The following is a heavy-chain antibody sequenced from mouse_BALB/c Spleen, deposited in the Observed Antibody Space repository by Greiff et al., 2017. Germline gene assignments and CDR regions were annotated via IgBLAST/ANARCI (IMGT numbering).Heavy chain of an antibody. J-gene: IGHJ4*01. Sequence: VQLQQSGPGLVKPSQSLSLTCTVTGYSITSDYAWNWIRQFPGNKLEWMGYISYSGSTSYNPSLKSRISITRDTSKNQFFLQLNSVTTEDTATYYCARLRDGYYYAMDYWGQGTSVTVSS. D-gene: IGHD2-3*01. CDR3: ARLRDGYYYAMDY. CDR2: ISYSGST. CDR1: GYSITSDYA. V-gene: IGHV3-2*02.